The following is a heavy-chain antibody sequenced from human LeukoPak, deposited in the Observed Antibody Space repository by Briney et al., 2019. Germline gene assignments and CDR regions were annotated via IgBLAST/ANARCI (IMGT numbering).Heavy chain of an antibody. J-gene: IGHJ3*02. CDR2: INPSGGST. D-gene: IGHD6-19*01. CDR3: AREGIAVALRVGAFDI. CDR1: GYTFTSYY. Sequence: ASVKVSCKASGYTFTSYYMHWVRQAPGQGLERMGIINPSGGSTSYAQKFQGRVTMTRDTSTSTVYMELSSLRSEDTAVYYCAREGIAVALRVGAFDIWGQGTMVTVSS. V-gene: IGHV1-46*01.